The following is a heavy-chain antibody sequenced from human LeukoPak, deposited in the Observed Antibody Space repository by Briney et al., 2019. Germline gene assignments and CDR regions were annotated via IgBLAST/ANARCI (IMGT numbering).Heavy chain of an antibody. CDR2: IFRKSDGGTT. CDR3: TTYIVGTTIPGEY. V-gene: IGHV3-15*01. Sequence: TPGGSLRLSCAASGFTFNNAWMSWVRQAPGKELEWIGRIFRKSDGGTTGYAAPVKGRFSISRDDSKNTLYLQMNSLETEDTAVYYCTTYIVGTTIPGEYWGQGTLVTVSS. D-gene: IGHD1-26*01. J-gene: IGHJ4*02. CDR1: GFTFNNAW.